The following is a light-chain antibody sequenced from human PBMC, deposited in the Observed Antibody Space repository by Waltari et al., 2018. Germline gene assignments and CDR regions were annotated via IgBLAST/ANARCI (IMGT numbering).Light chain of an antibody. CDR3: EQCFNNPRT. J-gene: IGKJ1*01. CDR1: QDISSN. CDR2: QAS. Sequence: IQMTQSPSSLSASVGDRVTITCRASQDISSNLAWYQQKPWQSPKVLIYQASTLQSGVTSRFSGSGSGTDFTLTISILHPEDFATYYCEQCFNNPRTFGQGTTVEIK. V-gene: IGKV1D-13*01.